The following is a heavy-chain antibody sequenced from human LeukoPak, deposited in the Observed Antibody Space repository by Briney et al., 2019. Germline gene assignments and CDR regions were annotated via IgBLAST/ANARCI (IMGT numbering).Heavy chain of an antibody. CDR3: ARGYSNYGYAFDI. CDR2: ISSSSSYI. CDR1: GFTFSGYE. Sequence: GGSLRLSCAAYGFTFSGYEMHWVRQAPGKGLEWVSSISSSSSYIYYADSVKGRFTISRDNAKNSLYLQMNSLRAEDTAVYYCARGYSNYGYAFDIWGQGTMVTVSS. D-gene: IGHD4-11*01. J-gene: IGHJ3*02. V-gene: IGHV3-21*01.